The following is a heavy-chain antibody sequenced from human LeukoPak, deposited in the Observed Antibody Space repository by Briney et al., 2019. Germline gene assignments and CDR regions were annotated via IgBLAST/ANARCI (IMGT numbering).Heavy chain of an antibody. Sequence: SETLSLTCTVSGGSISSYYWSWIRQPPGKGLEWIGYIYYSGSTNYNPPLKSRVTISVDTSKNQFSLKLSSVTAADTAVYYCASQPAENRRNWFDPWGQGTLVTVSS. CDR2: IYYSGST. CDR3: ASQPAENRRNWFDP. V-gene: IGHV4-59*12. J-gene: IGHJ5*02. D-gene: IGHD1-14*01. CDR1: GGSISSYY.